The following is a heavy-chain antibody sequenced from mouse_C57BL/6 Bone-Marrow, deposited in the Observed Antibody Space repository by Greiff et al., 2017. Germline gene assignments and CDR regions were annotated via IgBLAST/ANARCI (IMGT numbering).Heavy chain of an antibody. V-gene: IGHV5-17*01. CDR1: GFTFSDYG. D-gene: IGHD1-1*01. Sequence: EVQVVESGGGLVKPGGSLKLSCAASGFTFSDYGMHWVRQAPEKGLEWVAYISSGSSTIYYADTVKGRFTISRDNAKNTLFLQMTSLRSEDTAMYYCAREAYYYGSSFYAMDYWGQGTSVTVSS. CDR3: AREAYYYGSSFYAMDY. J-gene: IGHJ4*01. CDR2: ISSGSSTI.